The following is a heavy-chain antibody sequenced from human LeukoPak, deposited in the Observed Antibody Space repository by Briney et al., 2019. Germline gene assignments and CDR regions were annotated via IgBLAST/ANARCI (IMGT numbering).Heavy chain of an antibody. J-gene: IGHJ6*02. V-gene: IGHV3-30-3*01. Sequence: GRSLRLSCAASGFTFSSYAMHWVRQAPGKGLEWVAVISYDGSNKYYADSVKGRFTISRDNSKNTLYLQVNSLRAEDTAVYYCAGYPPDTAMVKDYYYGMDVWGQGTTVTVSS. CDR1: GFTFSSYA. D-gene: IGHD5-18*01. CDR2: ISYDGSNK. CDR3: AGYPPDTAMVKDYYYGMDV.